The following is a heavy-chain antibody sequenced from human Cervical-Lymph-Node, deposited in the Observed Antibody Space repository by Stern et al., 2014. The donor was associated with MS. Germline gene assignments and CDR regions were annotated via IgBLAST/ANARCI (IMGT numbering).Heavy chain of an antibody. V-gene: IGHV3-66*01. J-gene: IGHJ5*02. CDR3: AIEMAARRLDP. Sequence: EVQLVESGGGLVQPGESMRLSCAASGVAVSASYVNWVRQAPGKGLEWVSMIHTVGTTYYADSVRGRFTIFRDRSENTVYLQMNSLTIEDPATYYCAIEMAARRLDPWGQGTLVTVSS. CDR2: IHTVGTT. CDR1: GVAVSASY. D-gene: IGHD6-6*01.